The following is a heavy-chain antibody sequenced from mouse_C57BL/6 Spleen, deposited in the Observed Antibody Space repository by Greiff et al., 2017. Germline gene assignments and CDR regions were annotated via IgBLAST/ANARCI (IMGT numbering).Heavy chain of an antibody. J-gene: IGHJ1*03. Sequence: QVHVKQPGAELVRPGSSVKLSCKASGYTFTSYWMHWVKQRPIQGLEWIGNIDPSDSETHYNQKFKDKATLTVDKSSRTAYMQLSSLTSEDSAVYYCARGDDGYYEGYFDVWGTGTTVTVSS. CDR3: ARGDDGYYEGYFDV. D-gene: IGHD2-3*01. CDR1: GYTFTSYW. CDR2: IDPSDSET. V-gene: IGHV1-52*01.